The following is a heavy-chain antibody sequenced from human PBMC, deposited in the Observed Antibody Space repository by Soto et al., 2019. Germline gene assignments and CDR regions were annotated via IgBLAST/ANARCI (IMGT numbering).Heavy chain of an antibody. CDR1: GFTFSSYA. CDR3: AKFRRTAYYDYIWGSGGWIYFDY. J-gene: IGHJ4*02. V-gene: IGHV3-23*01. Sequence: GGSLRLSCAASGFTFSSYAMSWVRQAPGKGLEWVSAISGSGGSTYYADSVKGRFTISRDNSKNTLYLQMNSLRAEDTAVYYCAKFRRTAYYDYIWGSGGWIYFDYWGQGTLVTVSS. CDR2: ISGSGGST. D-gene: IGHD3-16*01.